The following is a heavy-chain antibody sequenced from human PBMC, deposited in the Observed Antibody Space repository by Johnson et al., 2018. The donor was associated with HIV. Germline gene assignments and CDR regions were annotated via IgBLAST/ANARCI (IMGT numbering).Heavy chain of an antibody. D-gene: IGHD1-7*01. V-gene: IGHV3-23*04. CDR2: ISGSDHRT. Sequence: VQLVESGGGLVQPGGSLRLSCTASGFMFDDYGMNWVRQAPGKGLEWVSPISGSDHRTYYADSVKGRFTISRDNSKNTLYLQINSLKSEDTAVYYCTTDQVGRNYGGKYHIWGQGTMVTVSS. CDR1: GFMFDDYG. J-gene: IGHJ3*02. CDR3: TTDQVGRNYGGKYHI.